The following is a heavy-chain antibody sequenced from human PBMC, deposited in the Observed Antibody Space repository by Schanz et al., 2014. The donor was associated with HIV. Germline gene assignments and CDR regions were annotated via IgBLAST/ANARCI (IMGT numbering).Heavy chain of an antibody. V-gene: IGHV3-23*04. D-gene: IGHD5-18*01. CDR1: GFTFSNFA. CDR2: ISGSGVST. Sequence: VQLVESGGGVVRPGRSLRLSCAASGFTFSNFAMSWVRQAPGKGLEWVSSISGSGVSTFYAGSVKGRFAISRDKSKNTLYLQMNSLRAEDTAVYFCAVLWIQPPFDYWGQGTLVTVSS. J-gene: IGHJ4*02. CDR3: AVLWIQPPFDY.